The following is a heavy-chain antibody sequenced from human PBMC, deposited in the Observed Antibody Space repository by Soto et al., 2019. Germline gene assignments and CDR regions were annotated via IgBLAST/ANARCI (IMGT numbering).Heavy chain of an antibody. CDR2: ISYDGNNK. J-gene: IGHJ4*02. Sequence: QVQLVESGGGVVQPGRSLRLSCAASGFTFSSYAMHWVRQAPGKGLEWVAVISYDGNNKYYADSVKGRFTISSDNSKNTLYLQMNSLRAEDTAVYYCARAYEGDYFDYWGQGTLVTVSS. CDR3: ARAYEGDYFDY. D-gene: IGHD3-16*01. CDR1: GFTFSSYA. V-gene: IGHV3-30-3*01.